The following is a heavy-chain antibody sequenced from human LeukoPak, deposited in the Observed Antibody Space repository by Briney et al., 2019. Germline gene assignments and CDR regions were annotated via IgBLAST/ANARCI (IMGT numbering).Heavy chain of an antibody. CDR2: IYYSGST. D-gene: IGHD3-22*01. V-gene: IGHV4-59*01. J-gene: IGHJ3*02. CDR1: GGSISSYY. CDR3: VRDSSGYYRTVSPWTNAFDI. Sequence: SETLSLTCTVSGGSISSYYWSWIRQPPGKGLEWIGYIYYSGSTNYNPSLKSRVTISVDTSKNQFSLKLSSVTAADTAVYYCVRDSSGYYRTVSPWTNAFDIWGQGTMVTVSS.